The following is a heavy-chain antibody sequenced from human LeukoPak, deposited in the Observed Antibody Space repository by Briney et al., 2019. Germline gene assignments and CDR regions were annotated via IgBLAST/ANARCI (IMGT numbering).Heavy chain of an antibody. CDR1: GGTFSSYA. D-gene: IGHD6-19*01. CDR3: ARGEVIVAVALDYYYYGMDV. V-gene: IGHV1-69*04. Sequence: ASVKVSCKASGGTFSSYAISWVRQAPGQGLEWMGRIIPILGIANYAQKFQGRVTITADKSTSTAYMELSSLRSEDTAVYYCARGEVIVAVALDYYYYGMDVWGQGPRSPSP. J-gene: IGHJ6*02. CDR2: IIPILGIA.